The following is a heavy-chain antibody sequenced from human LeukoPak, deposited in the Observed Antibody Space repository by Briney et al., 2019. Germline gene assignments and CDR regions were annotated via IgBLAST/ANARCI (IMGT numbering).Heavy chain of an antibody. CDR3: ARAYSSSSGRDAFDG. D-gene: IGHD6-6*01. V-gene: IGHV3-48*02. J-gene: IGHJ3*01. Sequence: PGGSLRLSCAASGFTFNSYNMNWVRQAPGKGLEWVSYISSSSSTIYYADSVKGRFTISRDSAKTSLFLQMNSLRDEDTAVYYCARAYSSSSGRDAFDGWGLGTLVTVSS. CDR2: ISSSSSTI. CDR1: GFTFNSYN.